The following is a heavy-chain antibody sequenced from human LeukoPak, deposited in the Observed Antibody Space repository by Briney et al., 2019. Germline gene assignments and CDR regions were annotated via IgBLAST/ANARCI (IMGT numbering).Heavy chain of an antibody. CDR3: AKDRCSNGIGCYYYYMDV. CDR2: IQYDGSNE. Sequence: GGSLTLSCAPSGFTFSSYGMLWVRQAPGKGREWVAYIQYDGSNEQYAHSVKGRLRISRDSSKNILYLQMNSLRAEDTAVYYCAKDRCSNGIGCYYYYMDVWGKGTTVTISS. V-gene: IGHV3-30*02. CDR1: GFTFSSYG. D-gene: IGHD2-8*01. J-gene: IGHJ6*03.